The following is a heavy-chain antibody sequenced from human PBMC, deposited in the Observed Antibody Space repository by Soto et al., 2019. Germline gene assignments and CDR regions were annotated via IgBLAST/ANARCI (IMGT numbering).Heavy chain of an antibody. Sequence: EVQLVESGGGLIQPGGSLRLSCAASGFAVSSSYMSWVRQAPGKGLEWVSVIYTGGATYYADSVKGRFTISRDDSKNTLYLHMNSLIAEDTAVYYCARGTTVVTAGYYWGQGALVTVSS. D-gene: IGHD4-4*01. V-gene: IGHV3-53*01. J-gene: IGHJ4*02. CDR1: GFAVSSSY. CDR3: ARGTTVVTAGYY. CDR2: IYTGGAT.